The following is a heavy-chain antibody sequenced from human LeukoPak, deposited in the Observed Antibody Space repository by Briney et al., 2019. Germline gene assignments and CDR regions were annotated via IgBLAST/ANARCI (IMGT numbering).Heavy chain of an antibody. D-gene: IGHD6-13*01. CDR2: IRYDGSNK. CDR1: GFTFSSYG. J-gene: IGHJ4*02. V-gene: IGHV3-30*02. CDR3: AKDNGYSSSWPDY. Sequence: GGSLRLSCAASGFTFSSYGMHWVRQAPGKGLEWVAFIRYDGSNKYYADSVKGRFTISRDNSKNTLYLQMNSLRAEDTALYYCAKDNGYSSSWPDYWGQGTLVTVSS.